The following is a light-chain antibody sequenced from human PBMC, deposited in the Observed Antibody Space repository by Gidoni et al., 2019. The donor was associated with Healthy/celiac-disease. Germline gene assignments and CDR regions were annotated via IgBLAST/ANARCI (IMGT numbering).Light chain of an antibody. CDR3: QQSYRTPRT. J-gene: IGKJ2*01. CDR2: AAS. V-gene: IGKV1-39*01. CDR1: QSISSY. Sequence: DIHMTQSPSSLSASVGDRVTITRRGSQSISSYLNWYQQKPGKAPKLLIYAASSLQGRVPSRFSSSGSGTDITLTISRLQAEDVANYYYQQSYRTPRTFXXXTRLEIK.